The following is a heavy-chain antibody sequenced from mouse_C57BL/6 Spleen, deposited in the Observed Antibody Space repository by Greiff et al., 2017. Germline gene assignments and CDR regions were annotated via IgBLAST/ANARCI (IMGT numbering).Heavy chain of an antibody. CDR2: INYDGSST. CDR3: ARDETHGGFGY. CDR1: GFTFSDYY. J-gene: IGHJ3*01. Sequence: EVKLVESEGGLVQPGSSMKLSCTASGFTFSDYYMAWVRQVPEKGLEWVANINYDGSSTYYLDSLKSRFIISRDNAKNILYLQMSSLKSEDTATDCCARDETHGGFGYWGQGTLVTVAA. V-gene: IGHV5-16*01.